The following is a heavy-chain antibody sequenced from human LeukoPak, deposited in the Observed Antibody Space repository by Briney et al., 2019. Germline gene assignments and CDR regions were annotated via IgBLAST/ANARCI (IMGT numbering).Heavy chain of an antibody. J-gene: IGHJ4*02. Sequence: GASVKVSCKASGGTFSSYAMHWVRQAPGKGLEWVAVISFDGSNKYYADSVKGRFTISRDNSKNTLYLQMNSLRAEDTAVYYCARASSLNKSQRSRPPKKNMTTVTVPAGYFDYWGQGTLVTVSS. D-gene: IGHD4-17*01. CDR3: ARASSLNKSQRSRPPKKNMTTVTVPAGYFDY. CDR1: GGTFSSYA. V-gene: IGHV3-30*04. CDR2: ISFDGSNK.